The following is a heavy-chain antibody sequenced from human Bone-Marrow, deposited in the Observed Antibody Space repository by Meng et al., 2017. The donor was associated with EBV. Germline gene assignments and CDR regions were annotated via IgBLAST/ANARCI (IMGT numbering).Heavy chain of an antibody. D-gene: IGHD6-13*01. CDR2: INPGNGHT. CDR3: ARVYIPTTAAALFDY. V-gene: IGHV1-3*01. J-gene: IGHJ4*02. Sequence: QGPLLQSGAEVKKPWASVKVSCKASGYTFITYAIYWVRQAPGQTLEWMGWINPGNGHTRYSQKFQGRLTFIRDTSASTAYMELSSLRSEDTAVYYCARVYIPTTAAALFDYWGQGTLVTVSS. CDR1: GYTFITYA.